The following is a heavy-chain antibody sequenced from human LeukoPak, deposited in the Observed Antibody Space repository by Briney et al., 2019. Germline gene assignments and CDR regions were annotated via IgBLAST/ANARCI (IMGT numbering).Heavy chain of an antibody. V-gene: IGHV3-48*03. D-gene: IGHD3-10*02. CDR2: ISSSGSTI. Sequence: GGSLRLPCAASRFTFSNYEMNWVRQAPGKGLEWVSYISSSGSTIYYADSVKGRFTISRDNAKNSLYLQMNSLRAEDTAVYYCAELGITMIGGVWGKGTTVTISS. CDR1: RFTFSNYE. J-gene: IGHJ6*04. CDR3: AELGITMIGGV.